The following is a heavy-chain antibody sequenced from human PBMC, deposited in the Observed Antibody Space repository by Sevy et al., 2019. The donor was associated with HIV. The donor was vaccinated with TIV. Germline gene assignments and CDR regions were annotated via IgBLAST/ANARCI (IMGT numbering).Heavy chain of an antibody. V-gene: IGHV1-2*02. J-gene: IGHJ4*02. D-gene: IGHD3-10*01. CDR2: INPNSGGT. Sequence: ASVKVSCKASGYTFTGYYMHWVRQAPGQGLEWMGWINPNSGGTNYAQKFQGRVTMSRDTSISTAYMELSRLRSDDTAVYYCARVRITMVRGPKYYFDYWGQGTLVTVSS. CDR1: GYTFTGYY. CDR3: ARVRITMVRGPKYYFDY.